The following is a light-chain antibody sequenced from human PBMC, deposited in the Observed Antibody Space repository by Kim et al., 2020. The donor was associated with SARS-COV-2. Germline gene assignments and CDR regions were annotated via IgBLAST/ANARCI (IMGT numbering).Light chain of an antibody. CDR1: KLGDKY. Sequence: VSPGQTASITCSGDKLGDKYACWYQQKPGQSPVLVIYQDSKRPSGIPERFSGSNSGNTATLTISGTQAMDEADYYCQAWDSSPLVVFGGGTKLTVL. J-gene: IGLJ2*01. CDR3: QAWDSSPLVV. V-gene: IGLV3-1*01. CDR2: QDS.